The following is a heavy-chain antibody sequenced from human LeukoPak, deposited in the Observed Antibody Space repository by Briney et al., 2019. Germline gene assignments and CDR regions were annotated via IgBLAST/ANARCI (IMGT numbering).Heavy chain of an antibody. J-gene: IGHJ3*02. V-gene: IGHV3-23*01. CDR3: ARDDGFDI. CDR1: GFTFSSYA. CDR2: ISGSDSST. Sequence: PGGSLRLSCAASGFTFSSYAMSWVRQAPGKGLEWVSAISGSDSSTFYTDSVKGRFTISRDNAKNSLYLQMNSLRAEDTAVYYCARDDGFDIWGQGTMVTVSS.